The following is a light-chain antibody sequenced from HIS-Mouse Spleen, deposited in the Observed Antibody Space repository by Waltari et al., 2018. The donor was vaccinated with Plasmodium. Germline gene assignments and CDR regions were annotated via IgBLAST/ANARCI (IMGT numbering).Light chain of an antibody. J-gene: IGLJ2*01. CDR2: EVS. CDR3: SSYTSSSTRV. Sequence: QSALTQPASVSGSPGQSIPISCTGTSSDVGGYNCFSWYQQHPGKAPKLMIYEVSNRPSGVSNRFSGSKSGNTASLTISGLQAEDEADYYCSSYTSSSTRVFGGGTKLTVL. CDR1: SSDVGGYNC. V-gene: IGLV2-14*01.